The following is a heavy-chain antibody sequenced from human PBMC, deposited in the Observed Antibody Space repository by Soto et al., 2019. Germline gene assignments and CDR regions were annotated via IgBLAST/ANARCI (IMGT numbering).Heavy chain of an antibody. J-gene: IGHJ6*02. CDR3: ARGKLNCSSTSCYFYYYYGMDV. V-gene: IGHV6-1*01. D-gene: IGHD2-2*01. Sequence: PGQTLSLTCAISGDSVSSNSAAWKWIRQSTSRGLEWLGRTYYRSKWYNDYAVSVKSRITINPDTSKNQFSLQLNSVTPEDTAVYYCARGKLNCSSTSCYFYYYYGMDVWGQGTTVTVSS. CDR1: GDSVSSNSAA. CDR2: TYYRSKWYN.